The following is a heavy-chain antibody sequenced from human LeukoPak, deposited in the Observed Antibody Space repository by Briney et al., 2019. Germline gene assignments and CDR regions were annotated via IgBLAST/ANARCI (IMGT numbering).Heavy chain of an antibody. CDR1: GGSISSGSYY. J-gene: IGHJ4*02. CDR2: IYTSGST. V-gene: IGHV4-61*02. D-gene: IGHD3-10*01. Sequence: SGTLSLTCTVSGGSISSGSYYWSWIRQPAGKGLEWIGRIYTSGSTNYNPSPKSRVTISVDTSKNQFSLKLSSVTAADTAVYYCARDPYYYGSGSYFDYWGQGTLVTVSS. CDR3: ARDPYYYGSGSYFDY.